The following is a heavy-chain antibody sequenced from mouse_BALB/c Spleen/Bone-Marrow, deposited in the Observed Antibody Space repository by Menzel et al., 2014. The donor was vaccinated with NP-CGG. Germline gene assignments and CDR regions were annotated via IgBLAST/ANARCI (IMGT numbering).Heavy chain of an antibody. D-gene: IGHD3-1*01. CDR3: ARDSSGYFDY. Sequence: EVKLVESGGGLVKPGGSPKLSCAASGFTFSSYAMSWVRQSPEKRLEWVAEISSGGSYTYYPDTVTGRFTISRDNAKNTLYLEMSSLRSEDTAMYYCARDSSGYFDYWGQGTTLTVSS. J-gene: IGHJ2*01. V-gene: IGHV5-9-4*01. CDR1: GFTFSSYA. CDR2: ISSGGSYT.